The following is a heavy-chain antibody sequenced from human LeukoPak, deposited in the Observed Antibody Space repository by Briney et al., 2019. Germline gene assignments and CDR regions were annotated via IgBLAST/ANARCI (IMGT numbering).Heavy chain of an antibody. CDR2: ISYDGSNK. D-gene: IGHD2-15*01. CDR3: AKDLGYCGVGSCTTIDY. CDR1: GFTFSSYA. J-gene: IGHJ4*02. V-gene: IGHV3-30*04. Sequence: WGALRLSCAASGFTFSSYAMHWVRQAPGKGLEWVAVISYDGSNKYYADSVKGRFTISRDNSKNTLFLQMNSLRAEDTAVYYCAKDLGYCGVGSCTTIDYWGQGTLVTVSS.